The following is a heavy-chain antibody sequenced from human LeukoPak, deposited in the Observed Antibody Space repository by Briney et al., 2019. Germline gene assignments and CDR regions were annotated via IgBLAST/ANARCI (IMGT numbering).Heavy chain of an antibody. J-gene: IGHJ6*03. CDR2: ITSSSTYI. D-gene: IGHD1-26*01. V-gene: IGHV3-21*01. Sequence: GGSLRLSCAASGFTFNNYNMNWVRQAPGKGLEWVSSITSSSTYIYYADSVKGRFTISRDNAKNSLYLQMNSLRPEDTAVYYCARDPYSGNYGGYYYYYMDVWGKGTTVTISS. CDR1: GFTFNNYN. CDR3: ARDPYSGNYGGYYYYYMDV.